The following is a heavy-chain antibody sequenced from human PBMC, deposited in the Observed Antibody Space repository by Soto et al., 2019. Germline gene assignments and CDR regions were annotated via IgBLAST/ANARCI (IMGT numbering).Heavy chain of an antibody. CDR1: GGTFSSYA. CDR2: IIPIFGTA. CDR3: ASQTYNWNYGAIFYYYYGMDV. J-gene: IGHJ6*02. Sequence: QVQLVQSGAEVKKPGSSVKVSCKASGGTFSSYAISWVRQAPGQGLEWMGGIIPIFGTANYAQKFQGRVTITADESTSTAYMELSSLRSEDTAVYYCASQTYNWNYGAIFYYYYGMDVWGQGTTVTVSS. V-gene: IGHV1-69*01. D-gene: IGHD1-7*01.